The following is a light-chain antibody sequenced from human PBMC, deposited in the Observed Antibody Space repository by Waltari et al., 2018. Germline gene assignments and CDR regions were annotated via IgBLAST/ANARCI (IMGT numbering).Light chain of an antibody. Sequence: EVVLTQSPGTLSLSPGERATLSCRSSESLGSSYLAWYQQKPGQAPGPLIYGTSSRATGIADRFSGSGSGTDFTLAISRLEPEDFAVYYCQQYHTSPITFGQGTRLEIK. J-gene: IGKJ5*01. CDR1: ESLGSSY. CDR2: GTS. CDR3: QQYHTSPIT. V-gene: IGKV3-20*01.